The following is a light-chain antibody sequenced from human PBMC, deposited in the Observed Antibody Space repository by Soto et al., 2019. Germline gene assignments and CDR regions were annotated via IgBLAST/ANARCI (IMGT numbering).Light chain of an antibody. CDR3: CSYAGSSTLV. V-gene: IGLV2-23*02. CDR1: RSDVGSYNL. Sequence: QSVLTPPASVSGSPGQSITISCTGTRSDVGSYNLVSWYQHHPGKPPKLMIYEVSKRPSGVSNRFSGSKSGNTASLTISGLQAEDEADYYCCSYAGSSTLVFGTGTKVTVL. J-gene: IGLJ1*01. CDR2: EVS.